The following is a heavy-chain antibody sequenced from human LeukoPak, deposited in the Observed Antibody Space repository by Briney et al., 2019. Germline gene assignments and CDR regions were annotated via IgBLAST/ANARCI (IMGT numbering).Heavy chain of an antibody. J-gene: IGHJ4*02. CDR2: ISSSSSYI. Sequence: GGSLRLSCAASGFTFSSYSMNWVRQAPGKGLEWVSSISSSSSYIYYADSVKGRFTISRDDAKNSLYLQTNSLRAEDTAVYYCARGRLRGPFDYWGQGTLVTVSS. CDR3: ARGRLRGPFDY. CDR1: GFTFSSYS. D-gene: IGHD2-15*01. V-gene: IGHV3-21*01.